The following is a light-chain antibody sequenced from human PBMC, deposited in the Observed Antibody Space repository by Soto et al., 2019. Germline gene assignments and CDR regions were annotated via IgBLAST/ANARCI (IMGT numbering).Light chain of an antibody. J-gene: IGLJ1*01. Sequence: QSVLTQPASVSGSPGQAITISCTGTSSYVGGYNYVSWYQQHPGKAPKLMIYDVSNLPSGVSNRFSGSKSGNTASLTISGRQAEDEADYYGSSYTSSSTYVFGAGTKLTVL. CDR2: DVS. V-gene: IGLV2-14*01. CDR3: SSYTSSSTYV. CDR1: SSYVGGYNY.